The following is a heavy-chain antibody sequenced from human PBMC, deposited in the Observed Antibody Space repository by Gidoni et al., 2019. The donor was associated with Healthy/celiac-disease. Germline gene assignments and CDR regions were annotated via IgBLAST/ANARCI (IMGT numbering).Heavy chain of an antibody. CDR3: AAGLRSWYDSSGYYFRSDRYYYYGMDV. Sequence: QRQMVQSGPEVKKHGTSVKVDGKDAGFTCTGYARQWVRQDRAKRLEGIGWNVVVRGNTNYAQKFPERVTITRDMSTSTAYMELSSLRSEDTAVYYCAAGLRSWYDSSGYYFRSDRYYYYGMDVWGQGTTVTVSS. CDR2: NVVVRGNT. J-gene: IGHJ6*02. V-gene: IGHV1-58*02. CDR1: GFTCTGYA. D-gene: IGHD3-22*01.